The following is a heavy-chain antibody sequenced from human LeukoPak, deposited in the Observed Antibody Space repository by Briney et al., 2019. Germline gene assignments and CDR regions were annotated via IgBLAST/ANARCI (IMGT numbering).Heavy chain of an antibody. V-gene: IGHV4-34*01. D-gene: IGHD3-10*01. CDR1: GGSFSGYY. J-gene: IGHJ4*02. CDR2: IYYSGST. Sequence: SETLSLTCAVYGGSFSGYYWSWIRQPPGKGLEWIGSIYYSGSTYYNPSLKSRVTLSVDTSKNQFSLKLSSVTAADTAVYYCARHARKHYYGSGSYHFFDYWGQGTLVTVSS. CDR3: ARHARKHYYGSGSYHFFDY.